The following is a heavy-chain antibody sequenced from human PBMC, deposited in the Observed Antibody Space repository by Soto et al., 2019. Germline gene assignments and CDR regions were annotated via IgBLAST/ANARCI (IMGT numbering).Heavy chain of an antibody. J-gene: IGHJ4*02. CDR3: ARGEK. Sequence: ESGGGLVQPGGSLSLSCVGSGFTFSSYWMSWVRQAPGKGLEWVANIKEDGSEEDYVDSVRGRFSISRDNARNSLYLQMNSLRPDDTAVYYCARGEKWGQGTLVTVSS. CDR2: IKEDGSEE. CDR1: GFTFSSYW. V-gene: IGHV3-7*01.